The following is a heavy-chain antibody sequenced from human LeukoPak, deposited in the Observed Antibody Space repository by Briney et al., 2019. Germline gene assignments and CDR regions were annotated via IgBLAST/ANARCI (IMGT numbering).Heavy chain of an antibody. D-gene: IGHD3-10*01. J-gene: IGHJ4*02. CDR2: ISSTSTDI. Sequence: GGSLRLSCIASGFFFSNHGMNWDRQTPGKGLEWISYISSTSTDIYYLDSVKGRFTISRDKAKNSLYLQMNSLRAEDTAIYYCARRGPYFDYWGQGSLVTVSS. CDR3: ARRGPYFDY. V-gene: IGHV3-21*05. CDR1: GFFFSNHG.